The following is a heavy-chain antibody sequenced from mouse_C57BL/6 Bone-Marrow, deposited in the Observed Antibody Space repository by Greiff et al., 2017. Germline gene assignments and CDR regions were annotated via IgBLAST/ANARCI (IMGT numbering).Heavy chain of an antibody. D-gene: IGHD1-1*01. CDR1: GFTFSDAW. CDR2: IRNKANNHAT. V-gene: IGHV6-6*01. CDR3: TRRTSNYYGSSYDRFAY. Sequence: EVKLMESGGGLVQPGGSMKLSCAASGFTFSDAWMDWVRQSPEKGLEWVAEIRNKANNHATYYAESVKGRFTISRDDSKSSVYLQMNSLRAEDTGIYYCTRRTSNYYGSSYDRFAYWGQGTLVTVSA. J-gene: IGHJ3*01.